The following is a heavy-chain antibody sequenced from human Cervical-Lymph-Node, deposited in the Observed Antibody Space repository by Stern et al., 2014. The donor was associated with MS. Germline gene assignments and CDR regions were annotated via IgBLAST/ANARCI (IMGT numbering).Heavy chain of an antibody. D-gene: IGHD3-10*01. CDR1: GGTFSGNS. CDR3: ASGDYTYGSGPDY. V-gene: IGHV1-69*09. CDR2: FIPMKDRAIIGNT. J-gene: IGHJ4*02. Sequence: VQLVPSGAEVRKPGSSVKVSCKASGGTFSGNSITRVRQAPGHRLEWIGRFIPMKDRAIIGNTNFAQKFRGRLTLSADKSTTTGYLELRSLRSDDTAVYYCASGDYTYGSGPDYWGQGTLVAVSS.